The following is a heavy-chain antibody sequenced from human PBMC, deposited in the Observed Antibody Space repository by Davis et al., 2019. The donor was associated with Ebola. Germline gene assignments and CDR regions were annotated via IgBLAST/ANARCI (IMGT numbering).Heavy chain of an antibody. D-gene: IGHD1-26*01. V-gene: IGHV3-11*01. Sequence: PSETLSLTCAVYGGSFSGYYWSWIRQPPGKGLEWVSYISSSGSTIYYADSVKGRFTISRDNAKNSLYLQMNSLRAEDTAVYYCARETYSGSYFDYWGQGTLVTVSS. J-gene: IGHJ4*02. CDR1: GGSFSGYY. CDR2: ISSSGSTI. CDR3: ARETYSGSYFDY.